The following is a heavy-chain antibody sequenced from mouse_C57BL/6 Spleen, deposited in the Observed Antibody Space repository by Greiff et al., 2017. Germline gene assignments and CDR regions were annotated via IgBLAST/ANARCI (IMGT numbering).Heavy chain of an antibody. CDR1: GYTFTSYD. V-gene: IGHV1-85*01. D-gene: IGHD2-4*01. CDR3: ARFDYDYDKARYY. CDR2: IYPRDGST. J-gene: IGHJ2*01. Sequence: QVQLKESGPELVKPGASVKLSCKASGYTFTSYDINWVKQRPGQGLEWIGWIYPRDGSTKYNEKFKGKATLTVDTSSSTAYMELHSLTSEDSAVYYCARFDYDYDKARYYWGQGTTRTVSS.